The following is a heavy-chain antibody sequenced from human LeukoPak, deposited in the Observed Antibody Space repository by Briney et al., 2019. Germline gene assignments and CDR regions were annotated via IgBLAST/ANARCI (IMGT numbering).Heavy chain of an antibody. D-gene: IGHD3-22*01. CDR2: ISGSGGST. CDR1: GFTFSSYA. V-gene: IGHV3-23*01. J-gene: IGHJ4*02. CDR3: AKAGPPDSGGYSFDY. Sequence: GGSLRLSCAASGFTFSSYAMSWVRQAPGKGLEWVSGISGSGGSTYYADSVEGRFTIARDNSKNTLYLQMNSLTAEDTAVYYCAKAGPPDSGGYSFDYWGQGTLVTVSS.